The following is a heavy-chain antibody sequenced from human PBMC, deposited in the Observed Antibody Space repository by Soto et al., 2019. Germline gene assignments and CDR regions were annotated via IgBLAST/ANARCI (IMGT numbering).Heavy chain of an antibody. V-gene: IGHV4-39*01. CDR2: IYYSGST. J-gene: IGHJ4*02. CDR1: GDSISSSSYY. CDR3: AERGYSYGYFDY. D-gene: IGHD5-18*01. Sequence: SETLSLTCTVSGDSISSSSYYWGWIRQPPGKGLGWIGSIYYSGSTYYNPSLKSRVTISVDTSKNQFSLKLSSVTAADTAVYYCAERGYSYGYFDYWGQGTLVTVSS.